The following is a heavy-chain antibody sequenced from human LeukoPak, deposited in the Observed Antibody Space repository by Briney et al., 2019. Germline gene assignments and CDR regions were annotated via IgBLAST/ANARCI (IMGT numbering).Heavy chain of an antibody. CDR1: GLTFSDYS. Sequence: GGSLRLSCTASGLTFSDYSMNWVRQAPGKGLEWVSYISSSGSTIYYADSVKGRFTISRDNAKNSLYLQMNSLRAEDTAVYYCAKRNYGSGISLDYWGQGTLVTVSS. CDR2: ISSSGSTI. D-gene: IGHD3-10*01. CDR3: AKRNYGSGISLDY. V-gene: IGHV3-48*04. J-gene: IGHJ4*02.